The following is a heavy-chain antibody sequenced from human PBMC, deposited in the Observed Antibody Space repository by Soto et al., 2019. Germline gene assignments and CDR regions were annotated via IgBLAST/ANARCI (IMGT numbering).Heavy chain of an antibody. D-gene: IGHD2-8*02. J-gene: IGHJ3*02. Sequence: EVQLLESGGGLVQPGGSLRLSCVASGFTFTNYAMNWVRQAPGKGLEWVSTISGSGASTYYADSVKGRFTISRDNSKSTLYLQLSSLRDDDTALCYCAKSQRLVLDASDMWGQGTVVTVSS. CDR1: GFTFTNYA. V-gene: IGHV3-23*01. CDR3: AKSQRLVLDASDM. CDR2: ISGSGAST.